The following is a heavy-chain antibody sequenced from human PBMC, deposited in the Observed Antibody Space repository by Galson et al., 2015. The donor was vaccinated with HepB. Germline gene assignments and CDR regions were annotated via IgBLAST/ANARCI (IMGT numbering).Heavy chain of an antibody. D-gene: IGHD6-6*01. CDR3: ARVGSSSPQWAYYYYYYYMDV. Sequence: SLRLSCAASGFTFSSYWMSWVRQAPGKGLEWVANIKQDGSEKYYVDSVKGRFTISRDNAKNSLYLQMNSLRAEDTAVYYCARVGSSSPQWAYYYYYYYMDVWGKGTTVTVSS. CDR1: GFTFSSYW. J-gene: IGHJ6*03. V-gene: IGHV3-7*01. CDR2: IKQDGSEK.